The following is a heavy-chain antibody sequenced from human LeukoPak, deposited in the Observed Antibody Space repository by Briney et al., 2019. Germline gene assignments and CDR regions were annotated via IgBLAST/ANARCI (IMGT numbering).Heavy chain of an antibody. CDR1: GGTFSSYA. D-gene: IGHD4-17*01. Sequence: GASVKVSCKASGGTFSSYAISWVRQAPGQGLEWMGRIIPIFGTANYAQKFQGRVTITTDESTSTAYKELSSLRSEDTAVYYCARDSLTTVTTSYWYFDLWGRGTLVTVSS. CDR2: IIPIFGTA. V-gene: IGHV1-69*05. J-gene: IGHJ2*01. CDR3: ARDSLTTVTTSYWYFDL.